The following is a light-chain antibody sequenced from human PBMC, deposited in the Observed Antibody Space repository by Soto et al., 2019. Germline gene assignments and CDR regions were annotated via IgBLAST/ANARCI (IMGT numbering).Light chain of an antibody. CDR1: QGIRSW. CDR2: AAS. V-gene: IGKV1-12*01. Sequence: DIQMTQSPSSVSASVGDRVTITCRASQGIRSWLAWYQQKPGRAPKLLIYAASSLQSGVPSRFSGSESGTDFILTLSSLHPKDFPTSYCQQANSFPRTFGQGTTVEIK. CDR3: QQANSFPRT. J-gene: IGKJ1*01.